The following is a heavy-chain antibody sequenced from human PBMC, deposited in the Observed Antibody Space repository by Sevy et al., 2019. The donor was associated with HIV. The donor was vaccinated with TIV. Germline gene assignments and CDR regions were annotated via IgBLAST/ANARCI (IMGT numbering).Heavy chain of an antibody. D-gene: IGHD3-10*01. CDR3: TTDTFMVTGL. J-gene: IGHJ4*03. V-gene: IGHV3-15*01. CDR1: GFDFFNAW. CDR2: IKSQTDGGTT. Sequence: GGSLRLSCAASGFDFFNAWMTWVRQAPGKGLECVGHIKSQTDGGTTDFAAPVKGRFSISRDDSKNMLYLQMNSLKTDDTAVYYCTTDTFMVTGLWGQGTPVTVSS.